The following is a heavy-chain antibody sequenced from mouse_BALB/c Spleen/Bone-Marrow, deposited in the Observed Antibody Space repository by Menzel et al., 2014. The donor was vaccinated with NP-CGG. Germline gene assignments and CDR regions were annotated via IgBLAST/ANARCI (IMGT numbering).Heavy chain of an antibody. Sequence: VQLQESGPELVKTGASVKISCRASGYVFSSSWMNWVKQRPGQGIEWIGRIYPGDGNTNYNGKFKGKATLTADTSSSTAYMQISSLTSVDSAVYFCARRRTFITSVVDYFDVWGAGTTVTVSS. D-gene: IGHD1-1*02. V-gene: IGHV1-82*01. CDR2: IYPGDGNT. CDR3: ARRRTFITSVVDYFDV. J-gene: IGHJ1*01. CDR1: GYVFSSSW.